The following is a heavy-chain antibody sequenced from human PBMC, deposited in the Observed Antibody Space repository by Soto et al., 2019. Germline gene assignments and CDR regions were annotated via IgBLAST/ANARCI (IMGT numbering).Heavy chain of an antibody. V-gene: IGHV1-2*02. D-gene: IGHD6-19*01. Sequence: QVQLVQSGAEVKKPGASVKVSCKASGYTFTGYYMHWVRQAPGQGLEWMGWINPNSGGTNYAQKFQGRVTITRDAYLNTAYMGVSRLRSDDTAVYYCARDIGVQWLVDWYFDLWGCGTLVTVSS. J-gene: IGHJ2*01. CDR3: ARDIGVQWLVDWYFDL. CDR2: INPNSGGT. CDR1: GYTFTGYY.